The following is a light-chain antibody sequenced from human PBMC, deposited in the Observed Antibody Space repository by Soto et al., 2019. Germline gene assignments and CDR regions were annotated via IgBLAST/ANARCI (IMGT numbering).Light chain of an antibody. CDR2: KAS. CDR3: QQYNSYST. J-gene: IGKJ1*01. Sequence: DIQMTQSPSTLSASGGDRVTITCRASQCFSNCFTWYKQIPGKAPKVLIYKASSLQSGVPSRFSGSGSGTEFTITIRRLQHDDFATYYCQQYNSYSTFGQGTKVDIK. CDR1: QCFSNC. V-gene: IGKV1-5*03.